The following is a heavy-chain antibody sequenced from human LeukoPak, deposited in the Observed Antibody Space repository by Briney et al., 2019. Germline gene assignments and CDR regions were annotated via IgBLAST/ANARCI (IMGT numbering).Heavy chain of an antibody. D-gene: IGHD7-27*01. CDR3: ARSGTGEGSNYYYYGMDV. CDR1: GFTFSSYA. Sequence: GRSLRLSCAASGFTFSSYAMHWVRQAPGKGLEWGAVISYDGSNKYYADSVKGRFTISRDNSKNTLYLQMNSLRAEDTAVYYCARSGTGEGSNYYYYGMDVWGKGTTVTVSS. CDR2: ISYDGSNK. J-gene: IGHJ6*04. V-gene: IGHV3-30*04.